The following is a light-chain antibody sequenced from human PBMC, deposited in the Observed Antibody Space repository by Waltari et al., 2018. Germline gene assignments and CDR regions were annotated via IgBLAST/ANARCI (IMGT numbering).Light chain of an antibody. CDR3: QQHYTTPWT. J-gene: IGKJ1*01. CDR1: QTVLYSANKKNY. V-gene: IGKV4-1*01. CDR2: WAS. Sequence: DIVMTQSPDSLAVSLGERATLNCNSSQTVLYSANKKNYLTWYHNKPGQPPKMLISWASIRESGVPDRVTGSGSGTDFTLTISSLQAEDVAVYYCQQHYTTPWTFGQGTKVEIK.